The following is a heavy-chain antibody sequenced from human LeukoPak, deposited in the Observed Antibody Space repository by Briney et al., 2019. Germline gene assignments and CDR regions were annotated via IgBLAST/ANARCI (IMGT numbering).Heavy chain of an antibody. J-gene: IGHJ3*02. CDR1: GYTFTSYY. Sequence: ASVKVSCKASGYTFTSYYMHWVRQAPGQGLEWMGIINPSGGSTSYAQKFQGRVTMTRDTSTSTVYVELSSLRSEDTAVYYCARGYCSGGSCRRDAFDIWGQGTMVTVSS. D-gene: IGHD2-15*01. V-gene: IGHV1-46*01. CDR3: ARGYCSGGSCRRDAFDI. CDR2: INPSGGST.